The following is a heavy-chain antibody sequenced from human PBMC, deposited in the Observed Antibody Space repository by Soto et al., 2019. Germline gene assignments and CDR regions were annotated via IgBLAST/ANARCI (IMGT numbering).Heavy chain of an antibody. V-gene: IGHV1-69*13. Sequence: SVKVSCKASGGTFSSYAISWVRQAPGQGLEWMGGIIPIFGTANYAQKFQGRVTITADESKNSAYLQMNSLRVEDTAVYYCITTTRDTPFDYWGQGTLVTVSS. D-gene: IGHD1-1*01. CDR3: ITTTRDTPFDY. J-gene: IGHJ4*02. CDR1: GGTFSSYA. CDR2: IIPIFGTA.